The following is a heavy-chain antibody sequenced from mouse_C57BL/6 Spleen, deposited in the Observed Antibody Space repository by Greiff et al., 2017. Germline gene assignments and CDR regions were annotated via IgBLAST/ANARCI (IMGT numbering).Heavy chain of an antibody. J-gene: IGHJ4*01. Sequence: VQLQQSGPELVKPGASVKISCKASGYTFTDYYMNWVKQSHGKSLEWIGDINPNNGGTSYNQKFKGKATLTVDKSSSTAYMELRSLTSEDSAVYYCAREATGGSSYAMDYWGQGTSVTVSS. V-gene: IGHV1-26*01. CDR2: INPNNGGT. CDR3: AREATGGSSYAMDY. D-gene: IGHD1-1*01. CDR1: GYTFTDYY.